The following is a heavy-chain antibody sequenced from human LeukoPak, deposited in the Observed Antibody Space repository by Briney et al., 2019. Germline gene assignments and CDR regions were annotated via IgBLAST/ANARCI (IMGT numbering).Heavy chain of an antibody. CDR3: ARSYCGGDCSSGGGFVDY. V-gene: IGHV4-61*01. D-gene: IGHD2-21*02. J-gene: IGHJ4*02. CDR2: IYHSGGA. CDR1: GGSVSSGSYY. Sequence: AETLSLTCTVSGGSVSSGSYYWSWIRQPPGKGLEWIGYIYHSGGANYNPSLRSRVTISVDTSKNQFSLKLSSVTAADTAVYYCARSYCGGDCSSGGGFVDYWGQGTLVTVSS.